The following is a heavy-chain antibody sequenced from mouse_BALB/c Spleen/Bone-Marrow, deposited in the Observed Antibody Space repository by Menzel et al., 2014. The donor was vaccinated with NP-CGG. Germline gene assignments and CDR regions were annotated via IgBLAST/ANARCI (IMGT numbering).Heavy chain of an antibody. J-gene: IGHJ1*01. CDR1: GYTFTSYL. CDR3: ARGGNYWYFDV. V-gene: IGHV1-14*01. Sequence: VQLQQSGPELVKPGASVKMSCKASGYTFTSYLMHWVKQKPGQGLEWIGYINPYNDGTKYNEKLKGKATLTSDKSSSTAYMELSSLTSEDSAVYYCARGGNYWYFDVWGAGTTVTVSS. CDR2: INPYNDGT. D-gene: IGHD2-1*01.